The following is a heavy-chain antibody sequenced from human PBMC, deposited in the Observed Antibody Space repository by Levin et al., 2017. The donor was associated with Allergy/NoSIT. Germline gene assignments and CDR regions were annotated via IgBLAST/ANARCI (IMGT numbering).Heavy chain of an antibody. V-gene: IGHV1-2*02. J-gene: IGHJ4*02. Sequence: ASVKVSCKASGYTFTGYYMHWVRQAPGQGLEWMGWINPNSGGTNYAQKFQGRVTMTRDTSISTAYMELSRLRSDDTAVYYCALIEGATTSAYYFDYWGQGTLVTVSS. CDR3: ALIEGATTSAYYFDY. CDR1: GYTFTGYY. CDR2: INPNSGGT. D-gene: IGHD1-26*01.